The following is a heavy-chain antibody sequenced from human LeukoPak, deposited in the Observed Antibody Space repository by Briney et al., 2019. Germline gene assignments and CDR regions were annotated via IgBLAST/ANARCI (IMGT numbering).Heavy chain of an antibody. Sequence: VASVKVSCKASGYTFTSYGISWVRQAPGQGLEWMGWISAYNGNTNYAQKLQGRVTMTTDTSTSTAYMELRSLRSDDTAVYYCARVSDDYVWGSDPLASGFNFDYWGQGTLVTVSS. CDR3: ARVSDDYVWGSDPLASGFNFDY. D-gene: IGHD3-16*01. CDR2: ISAYNGNT. V-gene: IGHV1-18*04. J-gene: IGHJ4*02. CDR1: GYTFTSYG.